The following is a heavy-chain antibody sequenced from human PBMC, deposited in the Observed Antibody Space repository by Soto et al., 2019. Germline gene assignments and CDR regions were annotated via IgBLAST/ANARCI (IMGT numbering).Heavy chain of an antibody. CDR1: GFTFSSYA. CDR3: AREPSGSYYYYGMDV. J-gene: IGHJ6*02. Sequence: PGGSLRLSCAASGFTFSSYAMHWVRQAPGKGLEWVAVISYDGSNKYYADSVKGRFTISRDNSKNTLYLQMNSLRAEDTAVYYCAREPSGSYYYYGMDVWGQGTTVTVSS. V-gene: IGHV3-30-3*01. CDR2: ISYDGSNK. D-gene: IGHD2-15*01.